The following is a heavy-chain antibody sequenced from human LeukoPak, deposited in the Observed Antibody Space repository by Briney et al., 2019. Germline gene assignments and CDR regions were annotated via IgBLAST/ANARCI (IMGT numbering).Heavy chain of an antibody. J-gene: IGHJ4*02. D-gene: IGHD2-2*01. CDR1: GGSISSYY. V-gene: IGHV4-59*01. CDR3: ARVRHCSSTSCYPLFDY. Sequence: PSETLSLTCTVPGGSISSYYWSWIRQPPGKGLEWIGYIYYSGSTNYNPSLKSRVTISVDTSKNQFSLKLSSVTAADTAVYYCARVRHCSSTSCYPLFDYWGQGTLVTVSS. CDR2: IYYSGST.